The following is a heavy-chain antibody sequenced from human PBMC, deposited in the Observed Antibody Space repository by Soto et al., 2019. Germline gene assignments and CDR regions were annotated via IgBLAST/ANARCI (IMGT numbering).Heavy chain of an antibody. V-gene: IGHV1-18*01. J-gene: IGHJ6*02. CDR1: GYTFTSYG. D-gene: IGHD3-3*01. Sequence: AASVKVSCKASGYTFTSYGISWVRQAPGQGLEWMGWISAYNGNTNYAQKLQGRVTMTTDTSTSTAYMELRSLRSDDTAVYYCARDKTGITIFGVVIGDYGMDVWGQGTTVTVSS. CDR2: ISAYNGNT. CDR3: ARDKTGITIFGVVIGDYGMDV.